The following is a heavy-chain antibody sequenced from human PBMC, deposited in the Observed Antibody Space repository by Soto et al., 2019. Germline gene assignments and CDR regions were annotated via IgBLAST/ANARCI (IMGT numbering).Heavy chain of an antibody. V-gene: IGHV3-33*01. CDR2: IWYDGSNK. CDR3: ARERRSDSNWFDP. D-gene: IGHD2-15*01. J-gene: IGHJ5*02. CDR1: GFTFSSYG. Sequence: GGSLRLSCAASGFTFSSYGLHWARQAPGKGLEWVAVIWYDGSNKYYADSVKGRFTISRDKSKNTLYLQRNSLRAEDTAVYYCARERRSDSNWFDPWGQGTLVTVSS.